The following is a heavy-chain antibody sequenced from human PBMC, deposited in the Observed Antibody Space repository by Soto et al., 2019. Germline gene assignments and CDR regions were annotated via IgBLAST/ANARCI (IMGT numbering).Heavy chain of an antibody. J-gene: IGHJ4*02. Sequence: QVQLVQSGAEVKKPGASVKVSCKASGYTFSTYGISWVRQAPGQGLEWMGWISAYNGDTETNYAQKFQGRVTMTTDTSTIAAYMELRNLRSDYTAVYYCAREADVMAAAGPDYWGQGTLVTVSS. CDR3: AREADVMAAAGPDY. D-gene: IGHD6-13*01. V-gene: IGHV1-18*01. CDR2: ISAYNGDTET. CDR1: GYTFSTYG.